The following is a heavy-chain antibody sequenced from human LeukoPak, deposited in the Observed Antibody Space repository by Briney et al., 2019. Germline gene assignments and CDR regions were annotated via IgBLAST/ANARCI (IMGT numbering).Heavy chain of an antibody. CDR3: ARVVVVPAAMRDVFDY. V-gene: IGHV1-18*01. J-gene: IGHJ4*02. Sequence: GASVKVSCKASGYTFTSYGISWVRQAPGQGLEWMGWISAYNGNTNYAQKLQGRVTMTTDTSTSTAYMELRSLRSDDTAGYYCARVVVVPAAMRDVFDYWGQGTLVTVSS. CDR2: ISAYNGNT. D-gene: IGHD2-2*01. CDR1: GYTFTSYG.